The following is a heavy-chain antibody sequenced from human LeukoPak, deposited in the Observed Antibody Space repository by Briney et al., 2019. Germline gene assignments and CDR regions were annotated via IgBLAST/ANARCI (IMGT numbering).Heavy chain of an antibody. J-gene: IGHJ4*02. Sequence: GGSLRLSCAASGFTFSSFAINWVRQAPGKGLEWVANIKQDGSKKSYVDSVKGRFTISRDNAKNSLYLQMNSLRAEDTAIYYCTRVGYIDEGIDYWGQGTLVTVSS. CDR2: IKQDGSKK. V-gene: IGHV3-7*04. CDR1: GFTFSSFA. CDR3: TRVGYIDEGIDY. D-gene: IGHD5-24*01.